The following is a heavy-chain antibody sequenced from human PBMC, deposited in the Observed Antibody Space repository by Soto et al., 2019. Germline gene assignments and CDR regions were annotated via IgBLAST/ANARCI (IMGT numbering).Heavy chain of an antibody. CDR3: ARFRGSYGMDV. Sequence: QVQLVQSGAEVKKPGSSVKVSCKGSGGTFSSYTISWVRQAPGQGLEWMGRIIPILGIANHAQKLQGRVTXTXXKATSTAYMELRSLSSEDTAVYYCARFRGSYGMDVWGQGTTVTVSS. CDR1: GGTFSSYT. D-gene: IGHD3-10*01. CDR2: IIPILGIA. J-gene: IGHJ6*02. V-gene: IGHV1-69*02.